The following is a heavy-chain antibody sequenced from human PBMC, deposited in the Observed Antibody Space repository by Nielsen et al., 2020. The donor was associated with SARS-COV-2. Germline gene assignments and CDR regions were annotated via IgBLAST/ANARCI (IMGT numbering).Heavy chain of an antibody. Sequence: SVKVSCKASGGTFSSYAISWVRQAPGQGLEWMGRIIPILGIANYAQKFQGRVTITADKSTSTAYMELSSLRSEDTAVYYCARGYSGSYYWFDPWGQGTLVTVSS. CDR1: GGTFSSYA. CDR2: IIPILGIA. D-gene: IGHD1-26*01. J-gene: IGHJ5*02. V-gene: IGHV1-69*04. CDR3: ARGYSGSYYWFDP.